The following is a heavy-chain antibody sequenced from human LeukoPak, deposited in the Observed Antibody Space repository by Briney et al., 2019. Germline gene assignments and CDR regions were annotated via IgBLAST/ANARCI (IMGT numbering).Heavy chain of an antibody. Sequence: GGSLRLPCAASGSTFSSYGMHWVRQAPGKGLEWVAFIRYDGSNKYYADSVKGRLTISRDNSKNTLYLQMNSLRAEDTAVYYCARVSYYYGSGSYVSDYWGQGTLVTVSS. J-gene: IGHJ4*02. CDR2: IRYDGSNK. CDR3: ARVSYYYGSGSYVSDY. CDR1: GSTFSSYG. V-gene: IGHV3-30*02. D-gene: IGHD3-10*01.